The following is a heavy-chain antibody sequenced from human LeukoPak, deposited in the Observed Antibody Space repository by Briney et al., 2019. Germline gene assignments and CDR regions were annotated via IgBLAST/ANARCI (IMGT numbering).Heavy chain of an antibody. V-gene: IGHV4-38-2*02. J-gene: IGHJ6*02. CDR1: GHSISSGYY. D-gene: IGHD3-22*01. Sequence: SETLSLTCTVSGHSISSGYYWGWIRQPPGKGLEWIGNIYHSGSTYYNPSLQSRVTISVDTSKNQFSLSLSSVTAADTAVYYCTTHRRDYYDTSGPTDVWGQGTTVTVSS. CDR3: TTHRRDYYDTSGPTDV. CDR2: IYHSGST.